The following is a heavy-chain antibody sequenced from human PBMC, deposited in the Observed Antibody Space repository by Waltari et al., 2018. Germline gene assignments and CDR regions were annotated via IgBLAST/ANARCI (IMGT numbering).Heavy chain of an antibody. CDR3: ARDTGGWYYDV. J-gene: IGHJ2*01. CDR2: ISTTGGT. V-gene: IGHV4-59*01. Sequence: QVQLLQSGPGLVKPSETLSLTCTVSDGSISIFYWTWIRQPPGKGPEWIGCISTTGGTKYKPPLQSRVAFSVDTSKNQFSLRLTSVTAADTALYYCARDTGGWYYDVWGRGSLVTVSA. D-gene: IGHD3-10*01. CDR1: DGSISIFY.